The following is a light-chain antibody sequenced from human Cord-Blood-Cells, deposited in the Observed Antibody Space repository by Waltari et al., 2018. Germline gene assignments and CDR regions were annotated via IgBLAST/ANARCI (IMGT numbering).Light chain of an antibody. V-gene: IGKV1-39*01. J-gene: IGKJ1*01. CDR2: AAS. Sequence: DIQITQSPSSLSASVGDRVTITCRASQSISSYLNWYQQKPGKAPKLLIYAASSLQSGVPSRFSGSGSGTDFTLTISSRQPEDFATYYCQQSYSTPRTFGQGTKVEIK. CDR1: QSISSY. CDR3: QQSYSTPRT.